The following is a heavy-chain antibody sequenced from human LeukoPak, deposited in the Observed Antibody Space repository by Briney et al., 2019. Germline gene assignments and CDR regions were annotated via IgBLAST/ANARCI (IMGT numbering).Heavy chain of an antibody. CDR3: AQYSCSGGSCYLPFDY. J-gene: IGHJ4*02. Sequence: GGSLRLSCAASGFTFSSYAMSWVRQAPGKGLEWVSAISGSGGSTYYADSVKGRFTTSRDNSKNTLYLQMNSLRAEDTAVYYCAQYSCSGGSCYLPFDYWGQGTLVTVSS. V-gene: IGHV3-23*01. CDR1: GFTFSSYA. CDR2: ISGSGGST. D-gene: IGHD2-15*01.